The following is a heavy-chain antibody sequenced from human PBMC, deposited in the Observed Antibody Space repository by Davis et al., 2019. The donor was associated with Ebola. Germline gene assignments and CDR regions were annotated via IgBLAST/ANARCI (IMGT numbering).Heavy chain of an antibody. CDR3: ARLPAIVLRGAFDI. CDR2: IYYSGST. CDR1: GGSISSYY. J-gene: IGHJ3*02. V-gene: IGHV4-59*01. Sequence: SETLSLTCTVSGGSISSYYWSWIRQPPGKGLEWIGYIYYSGSTNYNPSLKSRVTISVDTSKNQFSLKLSSVTAADTAVYYCARLPAIVLRGAFDIWGQGTMVTVSS. D-gene: IGHD2/OR15-2a*01.